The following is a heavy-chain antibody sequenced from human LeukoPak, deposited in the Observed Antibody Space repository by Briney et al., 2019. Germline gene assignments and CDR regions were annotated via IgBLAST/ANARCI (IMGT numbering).Heavy chain of an antibody. CDR2: ISFDGSNK. CDR3: AKDFHTVTTFDY. J-gene: IGHJ4*02. CDR1: GFTFNSFG. D-gene: IGHD4-11*01. Sequence: PVRSLRLSCAASGFTFNSFGMHWVRQAPGKGLEWVAVISFDGSNKYFADSVKGRFSISRDNSKNTLDLQMNSLRAEDTAVYYCAKDFHTVTTFDYWGQGTLVTVSS. V-gene: IGHV3-30*18.